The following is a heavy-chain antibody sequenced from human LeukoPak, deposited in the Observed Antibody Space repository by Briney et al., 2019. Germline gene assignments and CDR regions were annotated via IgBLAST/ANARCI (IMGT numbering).Heavy chain of an antibody. CDR2: INPSDGDT. CDR3: ARDSLYYGSGSYLGFDP. CDR1: GYTFTSYY. V-gene: IGHV1-46*01. Sequence: ASVKVSCKSSGYTFTSYYIHWVRQAPGQGLEWMGIINPSDGDTRYPQKFQGRLAMTRDTSTSTVYMELRSLRSDDTAVYYCARDSLYYGSGSYLGFDPWGQGTLVTVSS. J-gene: IGHJ5*02. D-gene: IGHD3-10*01.